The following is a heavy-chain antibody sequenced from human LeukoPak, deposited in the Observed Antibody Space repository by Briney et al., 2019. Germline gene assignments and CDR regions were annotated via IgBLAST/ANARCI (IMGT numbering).Heavy chain of an antibody. Sequence: SQTLSLTCAISGDSVSSNSVAWNWIRQSPSRGLEWLGRTYYRSKWFNDYAVSVKNRITINPDTSKNQFSLQLSSVTPEDTAVYYCARWDHDLAHLDYWGQGTLVTVSS. CDR2: TYYRSKWFN. CDR3: ARWDHDLAHLDY. J-gene: IGHJ4*02. D-gene: IGHD1-1*01. CDR1: GDSVSSNSVA. V-gene: IGHV6-1*01.